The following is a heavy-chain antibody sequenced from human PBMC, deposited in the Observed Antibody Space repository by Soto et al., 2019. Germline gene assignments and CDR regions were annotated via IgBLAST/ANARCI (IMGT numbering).Heavy chain of an antibody. V-gene: IGHV3-53*01. J-gene: IGHJ3*01. D-gene: IGHD1-1*01. CDR3: ATWHEREHAFDV. CDR2: LYDVDGS. CDR1: GLTISGKKY. Sequence: DVQLVESGGGLIQPGESLRLSCAAFGLTISGKKYVAWVRQAPGKGLEWVSALYDVDGSFYADSVTGRFTTSSDSSKTTVYLKMNDLRPDDTVVYYCATWHEREHAFDVWGQGTTVTISS.